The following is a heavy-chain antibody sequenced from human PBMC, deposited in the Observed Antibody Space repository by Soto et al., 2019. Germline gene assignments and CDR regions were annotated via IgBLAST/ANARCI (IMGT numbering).Heavy chain of an antibody. D-gene: IGHD3-22*01. V-gene: IGHV3-30*18. J-gene: IGHJ6*02. Sequence: PGGSLRLSCVASGFTFSSYGMHWVRQAPGKGLEWVAIISYDGSNTYYADSVKGRFTISRDNSKNTLYLQMNSLRAEDTSVYYCAKDLWLNTMIIPDVWGQGTTVTVSS. CDR3: AKDLWLNTMIIPDV. CDR2: ISYDGSNT. CDR1: GFTFSSYG.